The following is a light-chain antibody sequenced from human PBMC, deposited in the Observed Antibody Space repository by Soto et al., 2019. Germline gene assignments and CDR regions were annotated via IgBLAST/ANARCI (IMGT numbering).Light chain of an antibody. Sequence: QSALTQPASVSGSPGHSITISCTGTSSDVGGYNCVCWYQQHPGKAPKLIIYDVSNRPSGVSNRFSGSKSGNTASLTISGLQAEDEADYYCSSYTSSTTLLFGGGTKLTVL. J-gene: IGLJ2*01. CDR1: SSDVGGYNC. CDR3: SSYTSSTTLL. V-gene: IGLV2-14*03. CDR2: DVS.